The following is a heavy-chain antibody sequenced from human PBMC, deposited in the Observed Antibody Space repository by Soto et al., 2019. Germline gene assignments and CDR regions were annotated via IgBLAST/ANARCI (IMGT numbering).Heavy chain of an antibody. D-gene: IGHD6-6*01. CDR3: ARDAFSNSLFDA. Sequence: GSLRLSCTSSGFTFGDYAINWFRQPPGKGLEWVGLIRSKPFGGTTEYAASVKDRFTISRDDSKSTAYLQMNGLKTEDTALYYCARDAFSNSLFDAWGQGALVIVCS. CDR2: IRSKPFGGTT. J-gene: IGHJ4*02. CDR1: GFTFGDYA. V-gene: IGHV3-49*03.